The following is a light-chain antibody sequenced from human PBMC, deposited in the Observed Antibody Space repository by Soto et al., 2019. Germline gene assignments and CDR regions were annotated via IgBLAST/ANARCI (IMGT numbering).Light chain of an antibody. CDR3: QSYDSSLSGWV. CDR1: SSNIGAGYD. V-gene: IGLV1-40*01. CDR2: GNS. J-gene: IGLJ3*02. Sequence: QSVLTQPPSVSGAPGQRVTISCTGSSSNIGAGYDVHWYQQLPGTAPKLLIYGNSTRPSGVPDRFSGSKSGTSASLAITGLRAEYEADYYCQSYDSSLSGWVFGGGTKVTVL.